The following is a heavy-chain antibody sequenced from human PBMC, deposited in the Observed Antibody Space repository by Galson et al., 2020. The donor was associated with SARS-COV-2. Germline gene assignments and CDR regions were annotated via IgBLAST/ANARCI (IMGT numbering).Heavy chain of an antibody. CDR2: IKSKTDGGTT. CDR3: TGRWMFGGVIVFDY. V-gene: IGHV3-15*01. J-gene: IGHJ4*02. D-gene: IGHD3-16*02. Sequence: GGSLRLSCAASGFTFSNAWMSWVRQAPGKGLEWVGRIKSKTDGGTTDYAAPVKGRFTISRDDSKNTLYLQMNSLKTEDTAVYYCTGRWMFGGVIVFDYWGQGTLVTVSS. CDR1: GFTFSNAW.